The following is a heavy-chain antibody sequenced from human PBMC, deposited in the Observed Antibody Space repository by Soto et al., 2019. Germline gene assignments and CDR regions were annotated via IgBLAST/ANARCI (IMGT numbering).Heavy chain of an antibody. CDR3: AKKVNSGPGSQYFDY. CDR2: FRTSGDGGTT. J-gene: IGHJ4*02. CDR1: GFTLSSYP. Sequence: GGSRRLPGAPSGFTLSSYPMSWVRRPPGKGLEWVSGFRTSGDGGTTYYADSVKGRFTISRDNSKNMLFLQMNSLRAEDTAIYYCAKKVNSGPGSQYFDYWGQGTLVTVSS. V-gene: IGHV3-23*01. D-gene: IGHD3-10*01.